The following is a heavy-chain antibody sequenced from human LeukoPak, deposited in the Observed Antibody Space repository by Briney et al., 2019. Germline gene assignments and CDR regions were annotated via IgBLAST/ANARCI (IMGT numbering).Heavy chain of an antibody. CDR1: GFIVSSNY. Sequence: GGSLRLSCAASGFIVSSNYMSWVRQPPGKGLEWVSVIHSGGTTYYAGSVKGRFTISRDHSRNTVYLQMNNLRAEGTALYYCARLKDIAVAGIGSHDFWGQGTMVTVSS. D-gene: IGHD2-2*01. CDR3: ARLKDIAVAGIGSHDF. J-gene: IGHJ3*01. CDR2: IHSGGTT. V-gene: IGHV3-53*01.